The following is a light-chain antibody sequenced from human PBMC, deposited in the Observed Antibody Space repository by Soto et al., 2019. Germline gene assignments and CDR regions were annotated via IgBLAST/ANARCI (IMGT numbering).Light chain of an antibody. CDR1: QSIANY. V-gene: IGKV1-39*01. J-gene: IGKJ1*01. Sequence: DIPMTQSPSSLSASVGARVTITCRARQSIANYLNWYQQKPGKAPHLLIYAASSLQSVLPSRFSGSGSGTDFTLTISSLQPEDFATYHCQQSYSIPWTFGQGTKVEIK. CDR2: AAS. CDR3: QQSYSIPWT.